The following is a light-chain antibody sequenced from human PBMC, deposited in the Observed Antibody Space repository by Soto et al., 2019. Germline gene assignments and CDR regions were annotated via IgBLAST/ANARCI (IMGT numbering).Light chain of an antibody. CDR1: QSVSSSY. J-gene: IGKJ1*01. CDR3: QQYGSSRWT. CDR2: GAS. V-gene: IGKV3-20*01. Sequence: EIVLTQSPGALSLSPGERATLSCGASQSVSSSYLAWYQQKPGQAPRLLIYGASSRAIGIPDRFSGSGSGTDFTLTISRLEPEDFAVYYCQQYGSSRWTFGQGTKVDIK.